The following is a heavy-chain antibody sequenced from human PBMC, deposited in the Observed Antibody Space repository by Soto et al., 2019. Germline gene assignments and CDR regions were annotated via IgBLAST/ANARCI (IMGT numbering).Heavy chain of an antibody. CDR1: GFTFTSSA. J-gene: IGHJ6*02. CDR2: FVVGSGNT. V-gene: IGHV1-58*01. D-gene: IGHD2-15*01. CDR3: AREGYCSSGSCALYSHDYFGMDF. Sequence: SVKVSCKASGFTFTSSAVQWVRQARGQRLEWIGWFVVGSGNTNYAQKFQERVTITRDMSTSTAYMELSSLRSEDTAVYYCAREGYCSSGSCALYSHDYFGMDFWGQGTTVTVSS.